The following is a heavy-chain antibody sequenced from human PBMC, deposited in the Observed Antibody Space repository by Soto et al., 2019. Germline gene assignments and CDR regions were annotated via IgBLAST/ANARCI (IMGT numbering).Heavy chain of an antibody. CDR2: IYYSGST. V-gene: IGHV4-30-4*01. D-gene: IGHD5-18*01. Sequence: PSETLSLTCTVSGGSISSGDYYWSWIRQPPGKGLEWIGYIYYSGSTYYNPSLKSRVTISVDTSKNQFSLKLSSVTAADTAVYYCARGLGDVDTAMVNWFDPWGQGTLVTV. CDR3: ARGLGDVDTAMVNWFDP. J-gene: IGHJ5*02. CDR1: GGSISSGDYY.